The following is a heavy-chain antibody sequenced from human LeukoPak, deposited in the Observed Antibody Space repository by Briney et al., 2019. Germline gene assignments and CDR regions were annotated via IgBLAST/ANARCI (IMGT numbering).Heavy chain of an antibody. CDR1: GFTFDDYG. CDR2: IYAGGNT. D-gene: IGHD4-23*01. J-gene: IGHJ5*01. V-gene: IGHV3-53*01. CDR3: VGGHDLEFEF. Sequence: GGSLRLSCAASGFTFDDYGMSWVRQAPGKGLEWVSMIYAGGNTCYRDSVKGRFTISRDSSKNTVFLHMSGLRDDDTAVYYCVGGHDLEFEFWGQGTLVIVSS.